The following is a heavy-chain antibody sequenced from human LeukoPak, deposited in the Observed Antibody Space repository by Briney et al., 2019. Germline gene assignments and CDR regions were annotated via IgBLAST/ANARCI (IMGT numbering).Heavy chain of an antibody. CDR2: INHSGST. V-gene: IGHV4-34*01. J-gene: IGHJ4*02. CDR3: ARGRQWFGESEIYFDY. Sequence: SETLSLTCAVYGGSFSGYYWSWIRQPPGKGLEWIGEINHSGSTNYNPSLKSRVTISVDTSKNQFSLKLSSVTAADTAVYYCARGRQWFGESEIYFDYWGQGTLVTVPS. D-gene: IGHD3-10*01. CDR1: GGSFSGYY.